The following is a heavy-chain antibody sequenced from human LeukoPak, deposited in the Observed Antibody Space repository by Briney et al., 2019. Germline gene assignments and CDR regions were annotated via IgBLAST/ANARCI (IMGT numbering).Heavy chain of an antibody. D-gene: IGHD2-15*01. Sequence: GASVKVSSKASGYTFTSYGISWVRQAPGQGLEWMGWISAYNGNTNYAQKLQGRVTMTTDTSTSTAYMELRSLRSDDTAVYYCARDKEDIVVVGAAGAFDIWGQGTMVTVSS. J-gene: IGHJ3*02. CDR1: GYTFTSYG. CDR3: ARDKEDIVVVGAAGAFDI. V-gene: IGHV1-18*01. CDR2: ISAYNGNT.